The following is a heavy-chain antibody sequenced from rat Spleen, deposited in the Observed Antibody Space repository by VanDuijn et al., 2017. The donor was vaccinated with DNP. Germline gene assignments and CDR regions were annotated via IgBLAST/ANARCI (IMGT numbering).Heavy chain of an antibody. J-gene: IGHJ4*01. CDR3: ARHRDAMDA. CDR2: ISPSGATT. V-gene: IGHV5S13*01. Sequence: EVQLLESGGGLVQPGRSLKLSCAASGFTFSKHDMAWVRQTPTKGLEWVASISPSGATTYYPDSVRGRFTISRDNAKNTLYLQMDSLRSEDTATYYCARHRDAMDAWGQGTSVTVSS. CDR1: GFTFSKHD.